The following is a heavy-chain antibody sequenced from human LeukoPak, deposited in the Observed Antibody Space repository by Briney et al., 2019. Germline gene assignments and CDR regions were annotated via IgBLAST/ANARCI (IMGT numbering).Heavy chain of an antibody. D-gene: IGHD6-13*01. CDR2: ISGTSSYI. V-gene: IGHV3-21*01. CDR1: GFTFSSYS. CDR3: ARGGPAAGKFDY. Sequence: PGGSLRLSCAASGFTFSSYSMNWVRQAPGKGLEWVSFISGTSSYIYYADSVKGRFTISRDNSKNTLYLQMNSLRAEDTAVYYCARGGPAAGKFDYWGQGTLVTVSS. J-gene: IGHJ4*02.